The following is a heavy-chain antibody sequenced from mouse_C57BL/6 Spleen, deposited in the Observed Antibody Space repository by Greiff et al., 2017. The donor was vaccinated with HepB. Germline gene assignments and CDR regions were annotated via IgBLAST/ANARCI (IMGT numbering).Heavy chain of an antibody. CDR3: ALYYGSPWFAY. D-gene: IGHD1-1*01. CDR1: GYTFTSYW. V-gene: IGHV1-50*01. J-gene: IGHJ3*01. CDR2: IDPSDSYT. Sequence: QQSCKASGYTFTSYWMQWVKQRPGQGLEWIGEIDPSDSYTNYNQKFKGKATLTVDTSSSTAYMQLSSLTSEDSAVYYCALYYGSPWFAYWGQGTLVTVSA.